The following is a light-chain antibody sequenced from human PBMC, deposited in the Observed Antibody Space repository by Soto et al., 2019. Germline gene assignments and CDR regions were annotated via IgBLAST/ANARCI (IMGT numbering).Light chain of an antibody. CDR3: QQYDSYSGT. J-gene: IGKJ1*01. CDR2: DAS. V-gene: IGKV1-5*01. CDR1: QSISKY. Sequence: DIQMTQSPSTLSASVRDRVTVTCRASQSISKYLAWYQQKPGKAPKLLIYDASSLETGVPSRFSGSGSGTEFTPTISSLHPDDFATYYCQQYDSYSGTFGQGTKVDIK.